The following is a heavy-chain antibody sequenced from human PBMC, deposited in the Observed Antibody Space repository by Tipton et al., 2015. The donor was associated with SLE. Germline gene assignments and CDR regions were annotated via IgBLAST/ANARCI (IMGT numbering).Heavy chain of an antibody. D-gene: IGHD6-19*01. J-gene: IGHJ2*01. CDR1: GGSISSSSYY. V-gene: IGHV4-39*07. CDR3: ARGGWDREWYFDP. CDR2: IYYSGST. Sequence: TLSLTCTVSGGSISSSSYYWGWIRQPPGKGLEWIGSIYYSGSTSYNPSLKSRVTISVDTSKNQFSLKLSSVTASDAAVYYCARGGWDREWYFDPWGRGTLVTVSA.